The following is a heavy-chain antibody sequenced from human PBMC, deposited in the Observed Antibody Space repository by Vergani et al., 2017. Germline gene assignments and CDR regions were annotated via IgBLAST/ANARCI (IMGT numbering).Heavy chain of an antibody. Sequence: QMQLVQSGPEVKKPGTSVKVSCKASGFTFTSSAMQWVRQARGQRLECIGWIVVGSGNTNYAQKFQERVTITRDMSTSTAYMELSSLRSEDTTVYYCTRGWYYDSIAYWAYWGQGTLVTVSS. V-gene: IGHV1-58*02. CDR3: TRGWYYDSIAYWAY. J-gene: IGHJ4*02. CDR1: GFTFTSSA. D-gene: IGHD3-22*01. CDR2: IVVGSGNT.